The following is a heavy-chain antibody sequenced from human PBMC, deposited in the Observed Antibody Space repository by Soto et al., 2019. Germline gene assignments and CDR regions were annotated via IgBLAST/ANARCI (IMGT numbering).Heavy chain of an antibody. CDR2: MNPNSGNT. Sequence: ASVKVSCKASGYTFTRYDINWVRQATGQGLEWMGWMNPNSGNTGYAQKFQGRVTMTRNTSISTAYVELSSLRSEDTAVYYCARGWSLYDILTGYYNLYSYYGMDVWGQGTTVTSP. V-gene: IGHV1-8*01. J-gene: IGHJ6*02. CDR3: ARGWSLYDILTGYYNLYSYYGMDV. D-gene: IGHD3-9*01. CDR1: GYTFTRYD.